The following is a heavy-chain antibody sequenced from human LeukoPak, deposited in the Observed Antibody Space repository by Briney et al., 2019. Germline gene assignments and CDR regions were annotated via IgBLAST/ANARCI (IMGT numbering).Heavy chain of an antibody. J-gene: IGHJ3*02. Sequence: SETLSLTCAVSGYSICSGYYWGWIRQPPGKGLEWIGSIYHSGSTYYNPSLKSRVTISVDTSKNQFSLKLSSVTAADTAVYYCARAPLITFGGVIGDAFDIWGQGTMVTVSS. CDR3: ARAPLITFGGVIGDAFDI. CDR2: IYHSGST. D-gene: IGHD3-16*02. V-gene: IGHV4-38-2*01. CDR1: GYSICSGYY.